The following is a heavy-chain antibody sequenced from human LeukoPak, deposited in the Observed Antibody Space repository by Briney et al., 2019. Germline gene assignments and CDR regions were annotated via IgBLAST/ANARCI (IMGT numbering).Heavy chain of an antibody. CDR1: GGSISSGGYY. Sequence: SETLSLTCTVSGGSISSGGYYWGWIRQHPGKGLEWIGYIYYSGGTYYNPSLKSRVTISVDTSKNQFSLKLSSVTAADTAVYYCAIQDYDSSGYYYLTSWGQGTLVTVSS. D-gene: IGHD3-22*01. CDR3: AIQDYDSSGYYYLTS. CDR2: IYYSGGT. J-gene: IGHJ5*02. V-gene: IGHV4-31*03.